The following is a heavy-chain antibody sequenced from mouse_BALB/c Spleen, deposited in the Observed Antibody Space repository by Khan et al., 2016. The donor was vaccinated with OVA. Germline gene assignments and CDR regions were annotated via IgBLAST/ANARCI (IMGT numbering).Heavy chain of an antibody. J-gene: IGHJ4*01. D-gene: IGHD2-10*01. V-gene: IGHV5-6*01. CDR1: GFTFSSYG. CDR2: ISSGGSYT. CDR3: RRRAYYGNSRVMDY. Sequence: EVELVESGGDLVKPGGSLKLSCAASGFTFSSYGMSWVRQTPDKRLEWVATISSGGSYTYYPDSVKGRFTISRDNAKNTLYLQMSSLKSEDKAMYCCRRRAYYGNSRVMDYWGQGTSVTVSA.